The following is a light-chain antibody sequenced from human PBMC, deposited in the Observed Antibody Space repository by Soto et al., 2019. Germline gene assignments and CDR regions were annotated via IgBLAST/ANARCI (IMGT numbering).Light chain of an antibody. CDR3: QQRSNWPPGST. CDR1: QSVSSY. J-gene: IGKJ4*01. CDR2: EAS. Sequence: EIVLTQSPATLSLSPGERATLSCRASQSVSSYLAWYQQKPGQAPRLLIYEASNRATGIPARFSGSGSGTDFTLTISSLEPEDFAVYYCQQRSNWPPGSTFGGGTKVEIK. V-gene: IGKV3-11*01.